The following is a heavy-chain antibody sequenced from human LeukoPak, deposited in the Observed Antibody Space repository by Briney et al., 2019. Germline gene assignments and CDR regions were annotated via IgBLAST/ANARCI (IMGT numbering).Heavy chain of an antibody. D-gene: IGHD3-10*01. Sequence: SETLSLTCTVSGGSISNYYWSWIRQPPGKGLEWIGYIYYIGNTNYNPSLKSRVTISIDTSKNQFSLKLSSVTAADTAVYYCARDRARSYYFDLWGQGTLVTVSS. V-gene: IGHV4-59*12. CDR1: GGSISNYY. CDR3: ARDRARSYYFDL. J-gene: IGHJ4*02. CDR2: IYYIGNT.